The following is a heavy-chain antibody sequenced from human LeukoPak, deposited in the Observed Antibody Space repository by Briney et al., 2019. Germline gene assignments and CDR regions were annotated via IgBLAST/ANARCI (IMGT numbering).Heavy chain of an antibody. CDR2: IRSKANSDET. V-gene: IGHV3-73*01. D-gene: IGHD3-3*01. CDR1: VFIFSDSA. Sequence: GGSLKLSCTVSVFIFSDSAIHWVRPAAGKGLEWVGRIRSKANSDETAYAASVKGRFTISRDDSKDTAYLQMHSLKPEDTAVYHCTSPAHDFDFWSGYYSVWGRGAQVTVYS. J-gene: IGHJ4*01. CDR3: TSPAHDFDFWSGYYSV.